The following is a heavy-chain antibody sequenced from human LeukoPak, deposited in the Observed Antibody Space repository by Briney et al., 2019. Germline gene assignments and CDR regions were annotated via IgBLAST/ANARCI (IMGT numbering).Heavy chain of an antibody. D-gene: IGHD3-10*01. J-gene: IGHJ6*04. CDR1: GFTFSSYA. V-gene: IGHV3-30*04. CDR3: ARSSGWGVIIIPYYYYGMDV. CDR2: ISYDGSNK. Sequence: GGSLRLSCAASGFTFSSYAMHWVRQAPGKGLEWVAVISYDGSNKYYADSVKGRFTISRDNPKNTLYLQMNSLRAEDTAVYYCARSSGWGVIIIPYYYYGMDVWGKGTTVTVSS.